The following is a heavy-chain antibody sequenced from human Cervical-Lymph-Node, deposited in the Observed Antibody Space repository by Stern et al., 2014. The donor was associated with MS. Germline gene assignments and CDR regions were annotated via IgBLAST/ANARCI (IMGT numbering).Heavy chain of an antibody. CDR3: ARGTRNFGDYEALDF. V-gene: IGHV1-69*01. D-gene: IGHD4-17*01. Sequence: VPLVESGAELKKPGSSVKVSCKAPGGPFSNYAINWVRQAPGHGLEWVGGIIPMFGTANYVEKFHGRVTITADESTSTVYMEFSSLRSDDTAMYYCARGTRNFGDYEALDFWGQGTMVTVSS. J-gene: IGHJ3*01. CDR1: GGPFSNYA. CDR2: IIPMFGTA.